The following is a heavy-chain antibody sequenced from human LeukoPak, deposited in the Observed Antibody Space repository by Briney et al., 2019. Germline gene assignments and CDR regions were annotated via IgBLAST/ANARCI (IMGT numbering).Heavy chain of an antibody. CDR1: GFTFSSYS. V-gene: IGHV3-21*01. CDR3: ARGRVSSSSWSSTYYYYFYMDV. D-gene: IGHD6-13*01. CDR2: ISSSSSYI. Sequence: PGGSLRLSCAASGFTFSSYSMNWVRQAPGKGLEWVSSISSSSSYIYYADSVKGRFTISRDNAKNSLYLQMNSLRAEDTAVYYCARGRVSSSSWSSTYYYYFYMDVWGKGTTVTVSS. J-gene: IGHJ6*03.